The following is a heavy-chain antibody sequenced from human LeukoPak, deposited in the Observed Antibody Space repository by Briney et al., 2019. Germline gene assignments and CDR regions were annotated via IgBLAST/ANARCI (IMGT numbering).Heavy chain of an antibody. CDR2: IYTSGST. Sequence: SETLSLTCTVSGGSISSGNYYWSWIRQPAGKGLEWIGRIYTSGSTNYNPSLKSRVTISVDTSKNQFSLKLSSVTAADTAVYYCAREGFVLMADYYMDVWGKGTTVTVSS. CDR1: GGSISSGNYY. J-gene: IGHJ6*03. CDR3: AREGFVLMADYYMDV. V-gene: IGHV4-61*02. D-gene: IGHD2-8*01.